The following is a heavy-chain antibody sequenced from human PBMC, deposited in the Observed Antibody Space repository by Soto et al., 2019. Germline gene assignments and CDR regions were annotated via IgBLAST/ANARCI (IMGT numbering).Heavy chain of an antibody. CDR1: GYTFTNYG. CDR3: ARGPICNITSCYRYHYFSMDV. Sequence: ASMKVSCKASGYTFTNYGITWVRQAPGQGLEWVAWISAYTGNKKFAQKIQGRVTMTTDTSTRTAYMELRSLRSDDTAVYYCARGPICNITSCYRYHYFSMDVWGQGTTVTVSS. CDR2: ISAYTGNK. J-gene: IGHJ6*02. V-gene: IGHV1-18*04. D-gene: IGHD2-2*02.